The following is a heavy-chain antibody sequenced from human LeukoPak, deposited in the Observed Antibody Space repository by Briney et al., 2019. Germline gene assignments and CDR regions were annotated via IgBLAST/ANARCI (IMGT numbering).Heavy chain of an antibody. Sequence: GGSLRLSCTASGFTFSSYWMHWVRQAPGKGLEWVASINHNGNVNYYVDSVKGRFTISRDNAKNSLYLQMSNLRAEDTAVYFCARGGGLDVWGQGATVTVSS. D-gene: IGHD3-16*01. V-gene: IGHV3-7*03. J-gene: IGHJ6*02. CDR1: GFTFSSYW. CDR3: ARGGGLDV. CDR2: INHNGNVN.